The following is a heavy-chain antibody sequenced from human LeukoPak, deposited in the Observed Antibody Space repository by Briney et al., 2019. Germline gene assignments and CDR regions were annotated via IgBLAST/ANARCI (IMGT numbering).Heavy chain of an antibody. V-gene: IGHV1-46*01. J-gene: IGHJ6*02. CDR1: GYTFTSYY. Sequence: ASVKVSCKASGYTFTSYYMHWVRPAPGQGLEWMGIINPSGGSTSYAQKFQGRVTMTRDTSRSTVYMELSSLRSEDTAVYYCARTGYDILGGMDVWGQGTTVTVSS. CDR2: INPSGGST. CDR3: ARTGYDILGGMDV. D-gene: IGHD3-9*01.